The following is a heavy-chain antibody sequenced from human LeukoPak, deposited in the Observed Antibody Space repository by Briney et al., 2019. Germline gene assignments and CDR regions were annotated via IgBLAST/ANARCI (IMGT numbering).Heavy chain of an antibody. CDR1: GFAFSSYA. CDR3: AREVVLLWFGVSKNYFDP. J-gene: IGHJ5*02. V-gene: IGHV3-23*01. CDR2: LSGSGGST. Sequence: GGSLRLSCAASGFAFSSYAMTWVRQAPGKGLEWVSGLSGSGGSTDYADSVKGRFTISRDNAKNTLYLQMDSLRAEDTAVYYCAREVVLLWFGVSKNYFDPWGQGTLVTVSS. D-gene: IGHD3-10*01.